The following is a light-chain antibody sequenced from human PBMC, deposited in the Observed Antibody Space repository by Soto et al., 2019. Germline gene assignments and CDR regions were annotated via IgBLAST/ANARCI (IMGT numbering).Light chain of an antibody. J-gene: IGKJ4*01. CDR1: RDIRKY. CDR2: DAS. V-gene: IGKV1-33*01. Sequence: DIQRTQSPSSLSASVGDIVTITCQASRDIRKYLNWYQQKPGKAPKLLIYDASNLETGVTSRFSGSGSGTDFTFTITSLQSEDIATYYCQQYHTLVSFGGGTKVEIK. CDR3: QQYHTLVS.